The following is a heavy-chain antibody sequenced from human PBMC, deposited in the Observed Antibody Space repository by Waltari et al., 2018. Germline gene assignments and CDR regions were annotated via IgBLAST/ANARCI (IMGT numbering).Heavy chain of an antibody. CDR3: ARVDYDILTGYYSGNWFDP. V-gene: IGHV4-39*01. CDR1: GGSISSSSYY. CDR2: NFYSGGT. J-gene: IGHJ5*02. Sequence: QLQLQESGPGLVKPSETLSLTCSVSGGSISSSSYYWGWLLQPPGKGLEWIGSNFYSGGTYYNPSLKSRVTISIDTSKNQFSLRLTSVTAADTAVYYCARVDYDILTGYYSGNWFDPWGQGTLVTVSS. D-gene: IGHD3-9*01.